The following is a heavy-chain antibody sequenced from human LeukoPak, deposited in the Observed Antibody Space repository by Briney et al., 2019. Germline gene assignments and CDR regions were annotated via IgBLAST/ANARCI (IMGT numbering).Heavy chain of an antibody. CDR3: ARDQSVGTTTRWDSFDY. J-gene: IGHJ4*02. CDR2: IWYDGSNK. Sequence: GRSLRLSCAASGFTFSSYGMHWARQAPGKGLEWVAVIWYDGSNKYYADSVKGRFTISRDNSKNTVSLQMNSLRAEDTAVYYCARDQSVGTTTRWDSFDYWGQGTLVSVSS. V-gene: IGHV3-33*01. CDR1: GFTFSSYG. D-gene: IGHD1-26*01.